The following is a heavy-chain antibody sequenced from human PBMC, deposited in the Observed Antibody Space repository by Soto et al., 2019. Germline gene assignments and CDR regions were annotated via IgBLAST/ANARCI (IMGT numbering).Heavy chain of an antibody. D-gene: IGHD1-7*01. CDR1: GFTFNNYY. CDR2: VSGSGSSV. J-gene: IGHJ6*04. Sequence: QVQLVESGGGLVKPGGSLRLSCAASGFTFNNYYLAWIRRAPGKGLGWVSSVSGSGSSVFYTDSLKGRFTMSRDNAKRSVYLQLNSLTVEDTAVYYCARWNYLVRWPCLDVWGKVNTVTVSS. CDR3: ARWNYLVRWPCLDV. V-gene: IGHV3-11*01.